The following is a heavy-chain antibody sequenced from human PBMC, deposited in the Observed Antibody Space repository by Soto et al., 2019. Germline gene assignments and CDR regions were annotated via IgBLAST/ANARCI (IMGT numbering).Heavy chain of an antibody. CDR2: TYYRSKWYN. CDR3: ARGLGEQQLVRRFDY. J-gene: IGHJ4*02. V-gene: IGHV6-1*01. D-gene: IGHD6-13*01. CDR1: GDSVSSNSAA. Sequence: SQTLSLTCAISGDSVSSNSAAWNWIRQSPSRGLEWLGRTYYRSKWYNDYVVSVKSRITINPDTSKNQFSLQLNSVTPEDTAVYYCARGLGEQQLVRRFDYWGQGTLVTVSS.